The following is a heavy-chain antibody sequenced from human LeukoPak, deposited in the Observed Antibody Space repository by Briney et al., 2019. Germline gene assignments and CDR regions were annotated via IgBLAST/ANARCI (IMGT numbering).Heavy chain of an antibody. CDR1: GFTLSSYW. Sequence: PGGSLRLSCAASGFTLSSYWMSWVRQAPGKGREWVANINQDGSAKDYGGSVEGRFTISRDNAKNSLYLQMNSLTAEDTAVYFCASAPNENYFDFWGQGTLVTVSS. CDR2: INQDGSAK. J-gene: IGHJ4*02. CDR3: ASAPNENYFDF. V-gene: IGHV3-7*01.